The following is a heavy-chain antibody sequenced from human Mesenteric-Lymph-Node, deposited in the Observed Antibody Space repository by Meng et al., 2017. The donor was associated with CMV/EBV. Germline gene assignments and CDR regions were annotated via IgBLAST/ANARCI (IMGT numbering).Heavy chain of an antibody. Sequence: GESLKISCAASGFIFSSYWMSWVRQAPGKGLECVANIKQDGNEKYYVDSVKGRFTISRDNAKNSLYLQMHRLRAEDTAMYYCARGSASRWSRFADFDYWGQGTLVTVSS. D-gene: IGHD6-13*01. J-gene: IGHJ4*02. CDR1: GFIFSSYW. CDR3: ARGSASRWSRFADFDY. V-gene: IGHV3-7*01. CDR2: IKQDGNEK.